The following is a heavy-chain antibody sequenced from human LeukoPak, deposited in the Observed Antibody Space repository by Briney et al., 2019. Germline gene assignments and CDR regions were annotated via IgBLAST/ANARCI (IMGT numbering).Heavy chain of an antibody. CDR2: ISWNSGSI. Sequence: GRSLRLSCAASGFTFDDYAMHRVRQVPGKGLEWVSHISWNSGSIGYADSVKGRFTISRDNAKNSLYLQMNSLRAEDTALYYCAKDERYYDSSGRLDYWGQGTLVTVSS. J-gene: IGHJ4*02. CDR1: GFTFDDYA. CDR3: AKDERYYDSSGRLDY. D-gene: IGHD3-22*01. V-gene: IGHV3-9*01.